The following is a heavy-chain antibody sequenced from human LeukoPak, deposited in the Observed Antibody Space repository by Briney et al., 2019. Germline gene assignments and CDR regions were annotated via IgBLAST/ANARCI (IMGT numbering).Heavy chain of an antibody. V-gene: IGHV4-39*01. CDR2: IYYSGST. CDR3: ARHLELYDFWSGYPPPADY. CDR1: GGSISSSSYY. Sequence: SETLSLTCTVSGGSISSSSYYWGWIRQPPGKGLEWIGSIYYSGSTYYNPSLKSRVTISVDTSKNQFSLKLSSVTAADTAVYYCARHLELYDFWSGYPPPADYWGQGTLVTVSS. D-gene: IGHD3-3*01. J-gene: IGHJ4*02.